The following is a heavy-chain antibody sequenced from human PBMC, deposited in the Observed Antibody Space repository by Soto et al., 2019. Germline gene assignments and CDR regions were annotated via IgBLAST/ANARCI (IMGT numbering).Heavy chain of an antibody. J-gene: IGHJ5*01. CDR3: AKNYFFDS. V-gene: IGHV3-23*01. D-gene: IGHD3-9*01. Sequence: PGGSLRPSCAASGFTFSSYAMSWARQAPGKGLEWVSSISTSGVPHYADSVKGRFTISRDNSENTLDLQMFSLTTEDTAVYYCAKNYFFDSWGRGTLVNVSS. CDR2: ISTSGVP. CDR1: GFTFSSYA.